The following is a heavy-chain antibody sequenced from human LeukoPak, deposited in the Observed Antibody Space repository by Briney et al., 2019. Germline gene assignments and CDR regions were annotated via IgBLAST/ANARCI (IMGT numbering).Heavy chain of an antibody. D-gene: IGHD6-13*01. CDR1: GFTFSSYW. J-gene: IGHJ4*02. CDR2: IKQDGSEK. Sequence: PGGSLRLSCAASGFTFSSYWMSWVRQAPGKGLEWVANIKQDGSEKYYVDSVKGRFTISRDNAKNSLYLQMNSLRAEDTAVYYCAKALPAAGRTFDYWGQGTLVTVSS. CDR3: AKALPAAGRTFDY. V-gene: IGHV3-7*03.